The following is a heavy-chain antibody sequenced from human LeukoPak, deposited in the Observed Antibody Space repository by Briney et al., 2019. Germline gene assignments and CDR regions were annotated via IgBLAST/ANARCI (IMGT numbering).Heavy chain of an antibody. CDR3: AREYYDFWSGPPPSYYYYGMDV. V-gene: IGHV3-30*04. CDR2: ISYDGSNK. Sequence: PGGSLRLSCAASGFTFSSYAMHWVRQAPGKGLEWVAVISYDGSNKYYADSVKGRFTISRDNSKNTLYLQMNSLRAEDTAVYYCAREYYDFWSGPPPSYYYYGMDVWGQGTTVTVSS. D-gene: IGHD3-3*01. J-gene: IGHJ6*02. CDR1: GFTFSSYA.